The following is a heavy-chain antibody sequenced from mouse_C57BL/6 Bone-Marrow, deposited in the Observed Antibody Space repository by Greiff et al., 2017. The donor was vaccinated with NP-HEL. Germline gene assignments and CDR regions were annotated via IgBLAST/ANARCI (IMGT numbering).Heavy chain of an antibody. D-gene: IGHD1-1*01. CDR2: IYPRSGNT. CDR1: GYTFTSYG. J-gene: IGHJ2*01. V-gene: IGHV1-81*01. Sequence: QVQLQQSGAELARPGASVKLSCKASGYTFTSYGISWVKQRTGQGLEWIGEIYPRSGNTYYNEKFKGKATLTADKSSSTAYMELRSLTSEDSAVYFCARRYYGSSYVGYFDYWGQGTTLTVSS. CDR3: ARRYYGSSYVGYFDY.